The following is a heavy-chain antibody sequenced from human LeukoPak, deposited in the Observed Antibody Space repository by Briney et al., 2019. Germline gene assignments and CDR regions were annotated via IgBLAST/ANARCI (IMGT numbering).Heavy chain of an antibody. CDR1: GFIFSNYG. CDR2: IQYDGSNK. V-gene: IGHV3-30*02. D-gene: IGHD3-22*01. Sequence: PGGSLRLSCAASGFIFSNYGMHWVRQAPGKGLEWVSFIQYDGSNKYYADSVKGRFTVSRDNSKNTLYLQMNSLRAEDTAVYYCAKERVSSGYYYVKTYWYFDLWGRGTLVTVSS. CDR3: AKERVSSGYYYVKTYWYFDL. J-gene: IGHJ2*01.